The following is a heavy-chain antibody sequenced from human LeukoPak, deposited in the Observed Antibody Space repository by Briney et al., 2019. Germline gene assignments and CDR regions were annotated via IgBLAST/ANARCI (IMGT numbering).Heavy chain of an antibody. D-gene: IGHD6-6*01. CDR1: GGSISSSSYY. CDR2: IYYSGST. CDR3: ARSDSSSSLVLGSYYGMDV. V-gene: IGHV4-39*01. J-gene: IGHJ6*02. Sequence: SETLSLTCTVSGGSISSSSYYWGWIRQPPGKGLAWIGSIYYSGSTYYNPSLKSRVTTSVDTSKNQFSLKLSSVTAADTAVYYCARSDSSSSLVLGSYYGMDVWGQGTTVTVSS.